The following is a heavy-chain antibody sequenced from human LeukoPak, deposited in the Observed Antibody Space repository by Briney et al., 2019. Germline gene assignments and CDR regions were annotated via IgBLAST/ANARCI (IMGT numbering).Heavy chain of an antibody. CDR1: GGSISSSSYY. CDR3: ARLRTVLGSSGYPSSDY. D-gene: IGHD3-22*01. J-gene: IGHJ4*02. Sequence: SETLSLTCTVSGGSISSSSYYWGWIRQPPGKGLEWIGSIYYSGSTYYNPSLKSRVTISVDTSKNQFSLKLSSVTAADTAVYYCARLRTVLGSSGYPSSDYWGQGTLVTVSS. V-gene: IGHV4-39*01. CDR2: IYYSGST.